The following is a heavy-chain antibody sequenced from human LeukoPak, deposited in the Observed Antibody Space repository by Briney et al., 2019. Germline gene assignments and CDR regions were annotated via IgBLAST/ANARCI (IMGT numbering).Heavy chain of an antibody. V-gene: IGHV3-7*03. CDR2: IKQDGSEK. D-gene: IGHD6-19*01. CDR3: ARVASSGRWDYYYYGMDV. Sequence: GGSLRLSCAASGFTFSSYWMSWVRQAPGKGLEWVANIKQDGSEKYYVDSVKGRFTISRDNAKNSQYLQMNSLRAEDTAVYYCARVASSGRWDYYYYGMDVWGQGTTVTVSS. J-gene: IGHJ6*02. CDR1: GFTFSSYW.